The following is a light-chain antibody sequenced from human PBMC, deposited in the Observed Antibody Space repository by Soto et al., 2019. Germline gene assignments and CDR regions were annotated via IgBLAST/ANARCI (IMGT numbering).Light chain of an antibody. CDR1: QSVSSY. Sequence: EIVLTQSPVTLSLSPGERATLSCRASQSVSSYLAWYQQKPGQTPRLLIYDASNRATGIPARFSGSGSGTDFTLTISSLEPEDFAVYYCQQSRTFGGGTKVEIK. CDR2: DAS. CDR3: QQSRT. V-gene: IGKV3-11*01. J-gene: IGKJ4*01.